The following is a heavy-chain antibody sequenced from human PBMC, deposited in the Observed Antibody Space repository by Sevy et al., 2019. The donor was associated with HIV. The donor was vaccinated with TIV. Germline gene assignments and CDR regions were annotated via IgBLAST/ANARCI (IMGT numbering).Heavy chain of an antibody. CDR3: AKGEKYYDSSGLTVHFDY. V-gene: IGHV3-23*01. D-gene: IGHD3-22*01. CDR2: ISGSGGST. J-gene: IGHJ4*02. CDR1: GFTFSSYA. Sequence: GGYLRLSCAASGFTFSSYAMSWVRQAPGKGLEWVSAISGSGGSTYYADSVKGRFTISRDNSKNTLYLQMNSLRAEDTAVYYCAKGEKYYDSSGLTVHFDYWGQGTLVTVSS.